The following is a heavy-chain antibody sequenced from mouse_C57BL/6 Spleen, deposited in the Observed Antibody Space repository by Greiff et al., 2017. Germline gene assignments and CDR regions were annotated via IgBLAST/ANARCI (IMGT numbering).Heavy chain of an antibody. V-gene: IGHV1-72*01. J-gene: IGHJ4*01. D-gene: IGHD1-1*01. CDR3: ARSVDYYGSTMDY. Sequence: KPGRGLEWIGRIDPNSGGTKYNEKFKSKATLTVDKPSSTAYMQLSSLTSEDSAVYYCARSVDYYGSTMDYWGQGTSVTVSS. CDR2: IDPNSGGT.